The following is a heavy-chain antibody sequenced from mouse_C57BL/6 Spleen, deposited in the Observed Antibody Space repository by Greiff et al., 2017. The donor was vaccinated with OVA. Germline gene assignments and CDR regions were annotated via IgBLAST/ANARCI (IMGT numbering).Heavy chain of an antibody. CDR3: ARSNYGGSYFDY. CDR1: GFNIKNTY. Sequence: VHVKQSVAELVRPGASVKLSCTASGFNIKNTYMHWVKQRPEQGLEWIGRIDPANGNTKYAPKFQGKATITADTSSNTAYLQLSSLTSEDTAIYYCARSNYGGSYFDYWGQGTTLTVSS. D-gene: IGHD1-1*01. J-gene: IGHJ2*01. CDR2: IDPANGNT. V-gene: IGHV14-3*01.